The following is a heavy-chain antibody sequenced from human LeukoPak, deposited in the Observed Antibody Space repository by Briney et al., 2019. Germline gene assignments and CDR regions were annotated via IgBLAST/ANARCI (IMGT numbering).Heavy chain of an antibody. CDR3: ARLDYYYYGMDV. V-gene: IGHV4-39*01. CDR2: IYDSGST. Sequence: SGTLSLTCTVSGGSIRSSYYYWGWIRQPPGKGLEWIGSIYDSGSTYYNPSLKSRVTISVDTSKNQFSLKLSSVTAADTAVYYCARLDYYYYGMDVWGQGNPGHRLL. J-gene: IGHJ6*02. CDR1: GGSIRSSYYY.